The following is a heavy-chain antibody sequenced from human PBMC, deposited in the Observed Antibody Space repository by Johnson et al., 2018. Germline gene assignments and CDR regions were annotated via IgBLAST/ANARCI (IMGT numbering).Heavy chain of an antibody. CDR3: AKNLVAWAVTNTRYAFDI. CDR2: ISYDGGNK. D-gene: IGHD4-17*01. J-gene: IGHJ3*02. CDR1: GFTFSTYG. Sequence: QVQLVESGGGVVEPGRSLGLSCAASGFTFSTYGMHWVRQAPGKGLEWVTVISYDGGNKFYADSVKGRFTLSRDNSKKTLNLQMDSLSAEDTAVYYVAKNLVAWAVTNTRYAFDIWGQGTMLTVSS. V-gene: IGHV3-30*18.